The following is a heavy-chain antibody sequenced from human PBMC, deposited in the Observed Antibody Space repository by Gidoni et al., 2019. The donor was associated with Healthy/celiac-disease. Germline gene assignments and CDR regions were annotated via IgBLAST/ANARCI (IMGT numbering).Heavy chain of an antibody. CDR3: AKDGAVAGTANYYGMDV. CDR1: GFTFSSYG. D-gene: IGHD6-19*01. Sequence: QVQLVESGGGVVQPGRSLRLSCAASGFTFSSYGMHWVRQAPGKGLEWVAVISYDGSNKYYADSVKGRFTISRDNSKNTLYLQMNSLRAEDTAVYYCAKDGAVAGTANYYGMDVWGQGTTVTVSS. J-gene: IGHJ6*02. CDR2: ISYDGSNK. V-gene: IGHV3-30*18.